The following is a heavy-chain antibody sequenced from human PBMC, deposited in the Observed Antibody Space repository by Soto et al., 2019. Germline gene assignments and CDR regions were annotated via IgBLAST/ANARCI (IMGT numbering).Heavy chain of an antibody. J-gene: IGHJ6*02. CDR2: IIPILGIA. V-gene: IGHV1-69*02. CDR1: GGTFSSYT. D-gene: IGHD3-10*01. CDR3: ASPWFGELSRTGGMDV. Sequence: QVQLVQSGAEVKKPGSSVKVSCKASGGTFSSYTISWVRQAPGQGLEWMGRIIPILGIANYAQKFQGRVTITADKPTSTAYMELSSLRSEDTAVYYCASPWFGELSRTGGMDVWGQGTTVTVSS.